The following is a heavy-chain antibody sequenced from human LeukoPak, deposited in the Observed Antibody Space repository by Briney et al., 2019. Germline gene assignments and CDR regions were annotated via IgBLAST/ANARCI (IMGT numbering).Heavy chain of an antibody. CDR1: GYSISSGYY. D-gene: IGHD5-12*01. Sequence: SETLSLTCAVSGYSISSGYYWGWIRQPPGKGLEWIGSIYHSGSTYYNPSLKGRVTISVDTSKNQFSLKLSSVTAADTAVYYCARVGGYDWVLDYWGQGTLVTVSS. CDR3: ARVGGYDWVLDY. J-gene: IGHJ4*02. V-gene: IGHV4-38-2*01. CDR2: IYHSGST.